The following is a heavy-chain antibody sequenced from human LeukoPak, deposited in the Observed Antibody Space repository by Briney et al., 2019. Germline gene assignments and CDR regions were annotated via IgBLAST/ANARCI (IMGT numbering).Heavy chain of an antibody. V-gene: IGHV1-69*13. CDR2: IIPIFGTA. J-gene: IGHJ4*02. CDR1: GGTFSSYA. D-gene: IGHD2-15*01. Sequence: SVKVSCKASGGTFSSYAISWVRQAPGQGLEWMGGIIPIFGTANYAQKFQGRVTITADESTSTAYMELSSLRSEDTAVYYCARVGGLGSCSGGSCYVDYWGQGTLVTVSS. CDR3: ARVGGLGSCSGGSCYVDY.